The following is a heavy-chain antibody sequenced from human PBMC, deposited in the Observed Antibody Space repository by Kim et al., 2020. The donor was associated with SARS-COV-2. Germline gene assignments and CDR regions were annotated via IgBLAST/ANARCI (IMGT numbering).Heavy chain of an antibody. V-gene: IGHV4-31*03. D-gene: IGHD3-3*01. CDR2: IYYSGST. CDR3: ARETNYDFWSGYSVIDY. CDR1: GGSISSGGYY. Sequence: SETLSLTCTVSGGSISSGGYYWSWIRQHPGKGLEWIGYIYYSGSTYYNPSLKSRVTISVDTSKNQFSLKLSSVTAADTAVYYCARETNYDFWSGYSVIDYWGQGTLVTVSS. J-gene: IGHJ4*02.